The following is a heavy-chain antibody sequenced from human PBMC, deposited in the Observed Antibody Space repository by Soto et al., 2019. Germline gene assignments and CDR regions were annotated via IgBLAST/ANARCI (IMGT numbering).Heavy chain of an antibody. J-gene: IGHJ4*02. Sequence: QVQLVESGGGVVQPGRSLRLSCAASGFTFSTYAMQWVRQAPGKGLEWVAGLSYDGSKKNYAESVKGRFTISRDNSKNTLHLQMDSLRAEDTAVYYCARESYSSGCFFDYRGQGTLVTVSS. CDR3: ARESYSSGCFFDY. V-gene: IGHV3-30-3*01. CDR1: GFTFSTYA. CDR2: LSYDGSKK. D-gene: IGHD6-19*01.